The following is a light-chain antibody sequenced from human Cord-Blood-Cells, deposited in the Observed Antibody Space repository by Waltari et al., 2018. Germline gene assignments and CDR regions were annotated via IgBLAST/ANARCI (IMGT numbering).Light chain of an antibody. CDR2: GAS. CDR1: PSVSSN. Sequence: EIVMTQSPATLSVSPGERATLSCRASPSVSSNLAWYQQKPGQAPRLVIYGASTRATGIPARFSGSGSGTEFTLAISSLQSEDFAVYYCQQYNNWPPWTFGQGTKVEIK. CDR3: QQYNNWPPWT. V-gene: IGKV3-15*01. J-gene: IGKJ1*01.